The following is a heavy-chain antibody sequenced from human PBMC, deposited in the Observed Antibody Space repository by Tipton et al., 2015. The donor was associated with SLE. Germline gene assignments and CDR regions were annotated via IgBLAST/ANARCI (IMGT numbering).Heavy chain of an antibody. CDR2: ISGSGGST. CDR1: GFTFTSYA. CDR3: ARAPGAAAGRYFQH. J-gene: IGHJ1*01. D-gene: IGHD6-13*01. V-gene: IGHV3-23*01. Sequence: SLRLSCAASGFTFTSYAMSWVRQAPGKGLEWVSAISGSGGSTYYADSVKGRFTISRDNSKNTLYLQRNSLRAEDTAVYYCARAPGAAAGRYFQHWGQGTLVTVSS.